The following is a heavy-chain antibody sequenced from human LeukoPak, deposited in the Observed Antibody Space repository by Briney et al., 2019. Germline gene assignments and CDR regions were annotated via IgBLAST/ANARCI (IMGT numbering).Heavy chain of an antibody. J-gene: IGHJ4*02. CDR1: GFTFSRYA. CDR3: AKSPTMVRGVINTKYIDY. D-gene: IGHD3-10*01. V-gene: IGHV3-23*01. CDR2: ISGSGGST. Sequence: PGGSLRLSCAASGFTFSRYAMSWVRQAPGKGLEWVSAISGSGGSTYYADSVKGRFTISRDNSKNTLYLQMNSLRAEDTAVYYCAKSPTMVRGVINTKYIDYWGQGTLVTVSS.